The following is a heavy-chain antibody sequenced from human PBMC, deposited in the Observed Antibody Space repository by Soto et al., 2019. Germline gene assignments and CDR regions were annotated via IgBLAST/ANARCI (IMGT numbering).Heavy chain of an antibody. D-gene: IGHD5-18*01. CDR2: INHSGST. V-gene: IGHV4-34*01. CDR1: GGSFGGYY. Sequence: SETLSLTCAVYGGSFGGYYWSWIRQPPGKGLEWIGEINHSGSTNYNPSLKSRVTISVDTSKNQFSLKLSSVTAADTAVYYCARAKGLWTQGGLYYYYMDVWGKGTTVTVSS. J-gene: IGHJ6*03. CDR3: ARAKGLWTQGGLYYYYMDV.